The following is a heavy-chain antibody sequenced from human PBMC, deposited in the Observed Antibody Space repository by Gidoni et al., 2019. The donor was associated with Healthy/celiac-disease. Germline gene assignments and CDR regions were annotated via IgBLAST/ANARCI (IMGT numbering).Heavy chain of an antibody. J-gene: IGHJ4*02. CDR2: IYYSGST. D-gene: IGHD2-21*01. CDR1: GGSISSSSYY. Sequence: QLQLQESGPGLVKPSETLSLTCTVSGGSISSSSYYWGWIRQPPGTGLEWIGSIYYSGSTYYNPSLKSRVTISVDTSKNQFSLKLSSVTAADTAVYYCARAIPFFDYWGQGTLVTVSS. CDR3: ARAIPFFDY. V-gene: IGHV4-39*07.